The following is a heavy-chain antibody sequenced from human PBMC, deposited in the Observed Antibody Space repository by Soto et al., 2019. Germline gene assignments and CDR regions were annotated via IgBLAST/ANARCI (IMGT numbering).Heavy chain of an antibody. CDR1: GYSFTSYW. J-gene: IGHJ6*02. Sequence: GESLKISCKGSGYSFTSYWIGWVRQMPGKGLEWMGIIYPGDSDTRYSPSFQGQVTISADKSISTAYLQWSSLKASDTAMYYCARQVAAARFYYYGMDVWGQGXTVTVSS. D-gene: IGHD6-13*01. CDR2: IYPGDSDT. CDR3: ARQVAAARFYYYGMDV. V-gene: IGHV5-51*01.